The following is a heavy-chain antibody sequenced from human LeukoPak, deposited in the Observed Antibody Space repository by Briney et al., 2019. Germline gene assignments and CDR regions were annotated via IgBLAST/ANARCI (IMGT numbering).Heavy chain of an antibody. J-gene: IGHJ6*02. D-gene: IGHD2-2*03. CDR3: ARHGYCTTTRCPPGTTFGFVI. CDR2: IYYTGTT. V-gene: IGHV4-39*01. CDR1: GDSITSDIYY. Sequence: RTSETLSLTCTVSGDSITSDIYYWDWIRQAPGKRLEWIGKIYYTGTTTTSPSLRGRVTMSVDTSKNQFSLKLKSVTAADTAVYYCARHGYCTTTRCPPGTTFGFVIWGRGTTVTVSS.